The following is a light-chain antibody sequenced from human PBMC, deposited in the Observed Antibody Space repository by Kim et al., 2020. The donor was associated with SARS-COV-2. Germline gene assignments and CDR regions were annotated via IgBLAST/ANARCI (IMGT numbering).Light chain of an antibody. J-gene: IGLJ3*02. CDR2: SST. Sequence: PGQEVTISCSGSRSNVGRNYVYWFQQLPGTAPKLLIYSSTQRPSGVSDRFSGSTAGTSASLAISGLRSEDEADYYCAAWDNSLSWVFGGGTQLTVL. CDR3: AAWDNSLSWV. V-gene: IGLV1-47*02. CDR1: RSNVGRNY.